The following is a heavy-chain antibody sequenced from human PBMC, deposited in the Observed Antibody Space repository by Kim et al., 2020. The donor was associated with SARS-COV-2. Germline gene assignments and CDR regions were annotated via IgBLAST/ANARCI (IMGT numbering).Heavy chain of an antibody. V-gene: IGHV1-18*01. CDR3: ARGRPTYYDFWSGYYNPQIDAFDI. D-gene: IGHD3-3*01. CDR2: ISAYNGNT. CDR1: GYTFTSYG. Sequence: ASVKVSCKASGYTFTSYGISWVRQAPGQGLEWMGWISAYNGNTNYAQKLQGRVTMTTDTSTSTAYMELRSLRSDDTAVYYCARGRPTYYDFWSGYYNPQIDAFDIWGQGTMVTVSS. J-gene: IGHJ3*02.